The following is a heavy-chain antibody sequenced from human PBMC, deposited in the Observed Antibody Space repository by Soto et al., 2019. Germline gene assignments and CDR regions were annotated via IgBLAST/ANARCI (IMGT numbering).Heavy chain of an antibody. D-gene: IGHD3-22*01. CDR1: GYTFTSYA. CDR2: INAGNGNT. J-gene: IGHJ4*02. Sequence: ASVKVSCKASGYTFTSYAMHWVRQAPGQRLEWMGWINAGNGNTKYSQKFQGRVTITRDTSASTGYMELSSLRAEDTAVYYCASHPRDSSGYWYYFDYWGQGTLVTVSS. CDR3: ASHPRDSSGYWYYFDY. V-gene: IGHV1-3*01.